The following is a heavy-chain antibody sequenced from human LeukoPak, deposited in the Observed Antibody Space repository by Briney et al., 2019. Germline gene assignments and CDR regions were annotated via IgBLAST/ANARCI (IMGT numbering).Heavy chain of an antibody. CDR3: ARDRGALGMFEFDP. CDR2: INPNSGGT. Sequence: ASVKVSCKASGYTFTGYYIQWVRQAPGQGLEWMGWINPNSGGTNYAQKFQGRVTMTRDTSIRTVYMEMSRLRSDDTAVYYCARDRGALGMFEFDPWGQGTLVTVSS. J-gene: IGHJ5*02. CDR1: GYTFTGYY. D-gene: IGHD1-26*01. V-gene: IGHV1-2*02.